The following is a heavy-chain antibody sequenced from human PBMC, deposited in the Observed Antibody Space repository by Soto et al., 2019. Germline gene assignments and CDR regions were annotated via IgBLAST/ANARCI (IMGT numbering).Heavy chain of an antibody. V-gene: IGHV4-31*03. CDR1: GGSISSGGYY. D-gene: IGHD2-2*01. Sequence: SETLSLTCTVSGGSISSGGYYWSWIRQHPGKGLEWIGYIYYSGSTYYNPSLKSRVTISVDTSKNQFSLKLSSVTAADTAVYYCARGGRNCSSTSCYERYYFDYWGQGTLVTVSS. J-gene: IGHJ4*02. CDR3: ARGGRNCSSTSCYERYYFDY. CDR2: IYYSGST.